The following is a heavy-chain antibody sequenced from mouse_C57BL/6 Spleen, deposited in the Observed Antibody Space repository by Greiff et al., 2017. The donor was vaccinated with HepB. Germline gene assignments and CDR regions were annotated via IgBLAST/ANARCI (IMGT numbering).Heavy chain of an antibody. CDR1: GYTFTDYE. J-gene: IGHJ2*01. Sequence: VKLMESGAELVRPGASVTLSCKASGYTFTDYEMHWVKQTPVHGLEWIGAIDPETGGTAYNQKFKGKAILTADKSSSTAYMELRSLTSEDSAVYYCTRRDYYGSSLYWGQGTTLTVSS. D-gene: IGHD1-1*01. CDR3: TRRDYYGSSLY. V-gene: IGHV1-15*01. CDR2: IDPETGGT.